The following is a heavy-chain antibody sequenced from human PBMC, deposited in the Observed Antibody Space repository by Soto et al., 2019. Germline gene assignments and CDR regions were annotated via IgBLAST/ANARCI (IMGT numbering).Heavy chain of an antibody. CDR3: AREYVNAAFHI. D-gene: IGHD3-10*02. CDR2: LYYSGSI. CDR1: GASISRYN. Sequence: QVLLQESGPLLLKSSETLSLTCTVSGASISRYNWAWIRRPPGKGPEWLGYLYYSGSIDYNPSLKSRVTITVDPSRNQFSLKLRSVTSVDTAVYYCAREYVNAAFHIWGQGTMVTVSS. J-gene: IGHJ3*02. V-gene: IGHV4-59*01.